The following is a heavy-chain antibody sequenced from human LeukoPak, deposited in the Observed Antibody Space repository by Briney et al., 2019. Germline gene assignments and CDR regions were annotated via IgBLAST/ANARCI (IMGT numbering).Heavy chain of an antibody. CDR3: ARVGEVAVAGTTAEYFQH. Sequence: GASVKVSCKASGYTFTSYDINWVRQATGQGLEWMGWMNPNSSNTGYAQKFQGRVTMTRNTSISTAYMELSSLRSEDTAVYYCARVGEVAVAGTTAEYFQHWGQGTLVTVSS. V-gene: IGHV1-8*01. CDR1: GYTFTSYD. CDR2: MNPNSSNT. J-gene: IGHJ1*01. D-gene: IGHD6-19*01.